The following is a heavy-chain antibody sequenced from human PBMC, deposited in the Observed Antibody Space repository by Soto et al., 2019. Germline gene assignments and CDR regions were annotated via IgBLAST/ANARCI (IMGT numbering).Heavy chain of an antibody. D-gene: IGHD2-15*01. V-gene: IGHV1-8*01. CDR1: GYSFTSYD. CDR3: ARYPYTSYCSDGSCSYDAFDI. Sequence: QVQMVQSGAEVKKPGASVKVSCRASGYSFTSYDVNWVRQATGQGLEWMGWMNPNSGNTAFAEKLQRRVTKTRATPMSPAYMELSGLTSEDTAVYYCARYPYTSYCSDGSCSYDAFDIWGQGTVVTVSS. J-gene: IGHJ3*02. CDR2: MNPNSGNT.